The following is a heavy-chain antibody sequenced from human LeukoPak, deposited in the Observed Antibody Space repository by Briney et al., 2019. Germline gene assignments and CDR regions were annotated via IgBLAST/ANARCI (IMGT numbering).Heavy chain of an antibody. CDR2: IYTSGST. J-gene: IGHJ4*02. CDR3: ARGRDGYSSEIDY. V-gene: IGHV4-4*09. D-gene: IGHD5-24*01. Sequence: PSETLSLTCTVSGGSISSYYWSWIRQPPGKGLEWIGYIYTSGSTNYNPSLKSRVTISVDTSKIQFSLKLSSVTAADTAVYYCARGRDGYSSEIDYWGQGTLVTVSS. CDR1: GGSISSYY.